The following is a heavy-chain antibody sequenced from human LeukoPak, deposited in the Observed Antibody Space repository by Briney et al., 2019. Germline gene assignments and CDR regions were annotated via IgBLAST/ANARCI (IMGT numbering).Heavy chain of an antibody. V-gene: IGHV3-7*04. CDR1: GFTFSSYW. D-gene: IGHD3-10*01. CDR3: ASELWFGEIGY. J-gene: IGHJ4*02. CDR2: IKQDGSEK. Sequence: GGSLRLSCAASGFTFSSYWMSWVRQAPGKGLEWVANIKQDGSEKYYVDSVKGRFTISRDNAKNSLYLQMNRLRAEDTAVYYCASELWFGEIGYWGQGTLVTVSS.